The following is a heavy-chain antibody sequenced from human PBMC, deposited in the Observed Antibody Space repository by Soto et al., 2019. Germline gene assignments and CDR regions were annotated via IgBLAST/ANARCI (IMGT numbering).Heavy chain of an antibody. Sequence: QVQLQESGPGLVKPSGTLSLTCAVSGDSVSSPYYWCWVRQPPGKGLEWIGAVFHTGTTSYNPSLRSRVPISMDKSINQFSLDLSSVTAADTAVYYCARSAGWYAVHSWGPGTLVIVSS. CDR2: VFHTGTT. V-gene: IGHV4-4*02. CDR1: GDSVSSPYY. CDR3: ARSAGWYAVHS. J-gene: IGHJ4*02. D-gene: IGHD6-19*01.